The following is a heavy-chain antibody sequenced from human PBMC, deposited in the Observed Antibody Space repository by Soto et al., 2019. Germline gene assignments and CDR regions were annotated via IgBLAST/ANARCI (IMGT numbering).Heavy chain of an antibody. CDR1: GGSFSGYY. D-gene: IGHD2-15*01. CDR3: ARGGFHGGNYYIFDY. V-gene: IGHV4-34*01. J-gene: IGHJ4*02. CDR2: INHSGST. Sequence: SETLSLTCAVYGGSFSGYYWTWIRQSPGKGLEWIGEINHSGSTTYNPSLKSRVTISVDTSGDQFSLRLSSVTAADTAVYYCARGGFHGGNYYIFDYWGQGTPVTVSS.